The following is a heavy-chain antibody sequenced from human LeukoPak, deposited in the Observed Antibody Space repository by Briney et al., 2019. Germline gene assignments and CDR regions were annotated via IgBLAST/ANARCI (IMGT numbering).Heavy chain of an antibody. D-gene: IGHD2-2*01. J-gene: IGHJ6*02. V-gene: IGHV4-39*01. Sequence: SETLSLTCTVSGGSISSSSYYWGWIRQPPGKGLEWIGSIYYSGSTYYNPSLKSRITISVDTSKNQFSLKLSSVTAADTAVYYCASGSTNYGMDVWGQGTTVTVSS. CDR2: IYYSGST. CDR3: ASGSTNYGMDV. CDR1: GGSISSSSYY.